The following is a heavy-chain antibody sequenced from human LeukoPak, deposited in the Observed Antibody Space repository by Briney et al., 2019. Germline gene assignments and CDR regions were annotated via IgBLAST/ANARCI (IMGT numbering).Heavy chain of an antibody. CDR2: ITPVINSA. V-gene: IGHV1-2*02. Sequence: ASVKVSCKASGYTFTGYYMHWVRQAPGQGLEWMGRITPVINSAKYAQKFRDRLTITADTITVTAYMELSSLTPDDTAVYFCTRVNLRGSQYNWFDPWGQGTLVIVSS. D-gene: IGHD1-26*01. CDR1: GYTFTGYY. CDR3: TRVNLRGSQYNWFDP. J-gene: IGHJ5*02.